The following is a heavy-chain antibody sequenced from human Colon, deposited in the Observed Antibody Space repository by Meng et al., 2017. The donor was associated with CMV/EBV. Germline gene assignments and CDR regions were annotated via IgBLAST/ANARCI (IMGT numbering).Heavy chain of an antibody. J-gene: IGHJ6*02. CDR1: GFTFRSYD. D-gene: IGHD3-10*01. Sequence: ASVKVSCKASGFTFRSYDFNWVRQAPGQGPEWMGWINFDTGNTDFAPKFQGRVAMTRDTRDTSTGTVYLELSGLTSEDTAVYFCARGRGYPIVRGAPLTTNSYYYGLDIWGQGTTVTVSS. CDR2: INFDTGNT. V-gene: IGHV1-8*01. CDR3: ARGRGYPIVRGAPLTTNSYYYGLDI.